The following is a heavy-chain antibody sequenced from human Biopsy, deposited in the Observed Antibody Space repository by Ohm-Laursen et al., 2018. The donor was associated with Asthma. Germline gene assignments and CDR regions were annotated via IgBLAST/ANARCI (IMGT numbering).Heavy chain of an antibody. Sequence: PSETLSLTWSLSSGSGGYMRSGNYYWGWIRQPPGKGLEWIGSIYYSGTTYYNPSLESRVTVSADTSKNQFSLKLTSVTAADTAVYYCVRGSSSWHHGPFHYYYGLDVWGQGTTATVSS. CDR1: SGSGGYMRSGNYY. CDR2: IYYSGTT. D-gene: IGHD6-13*01. J-gene: IGHJ6*02. CDR3: VRGSSSWHHGPFHYYYGLDV. V-gene: IGHV4-39*01.